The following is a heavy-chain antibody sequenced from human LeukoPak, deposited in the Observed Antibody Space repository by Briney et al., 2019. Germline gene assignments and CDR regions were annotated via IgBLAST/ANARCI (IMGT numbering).Heavy chain of an antibody. CDR3: TRDLGQWLLQGIFFDY. CDR1: GYIFSNYA. Sequence: APVKVSCKASGYIFSNYAMHWVRLAPGQRLEWMGWINNDKGNTESSQKFQGRVTITWDTSATTAYMELRNLRSEDTAVYYCTRDLGQWLLQGIFFDYWGQGTLATVSS. D-gene: IGHD5-12*01. J-gene: IGHJ4*02. V-gene: IGHV1-3*04. CDR2: INNDKGNT.